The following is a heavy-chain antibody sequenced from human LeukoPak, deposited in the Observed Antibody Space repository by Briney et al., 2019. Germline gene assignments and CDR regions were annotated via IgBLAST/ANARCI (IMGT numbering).Heavy chain of an antibody. J-gene: IGHJ4*02. CDR3: ARGSPRAQY. CDR1: GFTFSPYE. V-gene: IGHV4-59*01. Sequence: GSLRLSCVASGFTFSPYEMNWVRQPPGKGLEWIGYIYYSGTSGTTHYNPSLESRVTISVDTSKSQFSLRLTSATAADTAVYYCARGSPRAQYWGQGTLVTVSS. CDR2: IYYSGTSGTT.